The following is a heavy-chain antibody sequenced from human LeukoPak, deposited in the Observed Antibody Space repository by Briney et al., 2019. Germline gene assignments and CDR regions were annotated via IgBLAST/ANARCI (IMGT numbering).Heavy chain of an antibody. D-gene: IGHD4-17*01. CDR2: IYYSGST. J-gene: IGHJ6*03. CDR1: GGSISGYY. CDR3: ARVAHYGDYEDYYYYMDV. Sequence: PSETLSLTCTVSGGSISGYYWGWIRQPPGKGLEWIGSIYYSGSTYYNPSLKSRVTISVDTSKNQFSLKLSSVTAADTAVYYCARVAHYGDYEDYYYYMDVWGKGTTVTVSS. V-gene: IGHV4-39*07.